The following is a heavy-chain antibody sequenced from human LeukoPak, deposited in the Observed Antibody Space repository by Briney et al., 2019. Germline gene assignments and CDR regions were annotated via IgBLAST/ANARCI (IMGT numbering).Heavy chain of an antibody. CDR1: GFTFSSSV. V-gene: IGHV3-23*01. D-gene: IGHD6-6*01. Sequence: GGSLRLSCAASGFTFSSSVMNWVRQAPGRGLEWISGISGSGGSTYYADSVKGRFTISRDNSKNTLYLQMNSLRDEDTAVYYCAGGGRSSSSNRNWFDPWGQGTLVTVSS. CDR2: ISGSGGST. CDR3: AGGGRSSSSNRNWFDP. J-gene: IGHJ5*02.